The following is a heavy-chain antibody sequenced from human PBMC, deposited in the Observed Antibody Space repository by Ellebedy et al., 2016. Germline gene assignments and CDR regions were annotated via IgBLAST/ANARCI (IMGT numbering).Heavy chain of an antibody. Sequence: SETLSLTCTISGGSISSYFWSWLRQPPGKGLEWIAFISYTGNTNYNPSLKSRVTISVDTSNNPFSLKLTSVTAADTAVYYCARGGDEALADALDNWGQGTLVTVSS. CDR3: ARGGDEALADALDN. J-gene: IGHJ4*02. D-gene: IGHD3-3*02. CDR2: ISYTGNT. V-gene: IGHV4-59*01. CDR1: GGSISSYF.